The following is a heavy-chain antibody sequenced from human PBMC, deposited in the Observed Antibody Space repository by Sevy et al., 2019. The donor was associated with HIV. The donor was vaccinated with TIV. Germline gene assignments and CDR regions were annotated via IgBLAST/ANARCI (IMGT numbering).Heavy chain of an antibody. D-gene: IGHD4-17*01. CDR2: IGYDGSDK. CDR3: AKNGDSPYYKYAMDI. Sequence: GGSLRLSCAASGFSFSSYGMYWVRQAPGKGLEWVARIGYDGSDKYYGDSVKGRETISRDNSKKTLYLQMNSLRAEDTAVYYCAKNGDSPYYKYAMDIWGQGTTVTVS. CDR1: GFSFSSYG. V-gene: IGHV3-30*02. J-gene: IGHJ6*02.